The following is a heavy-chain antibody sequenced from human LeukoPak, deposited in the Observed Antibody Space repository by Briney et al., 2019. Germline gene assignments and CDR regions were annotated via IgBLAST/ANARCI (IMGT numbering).Heavy chain of an antibody. D-gene: IGHD6-6*01. CDR1: GYSIRNGDY. V-gene: IGHV4-38-2*01. J-gene: IGHJ4*02. CDR2: MYNSVSI. Sequence: SSETLSLTCVVSGYSIRNGDYWGRIRQSPGKGLEWIASMYNSVSIHYNPSLKSRVTILVDTSKNEFSLKMRSVTAADTAVYYCARNSSSGFFDYWGQGTLATVSS. CDR3: ARNSSSGFFDY.